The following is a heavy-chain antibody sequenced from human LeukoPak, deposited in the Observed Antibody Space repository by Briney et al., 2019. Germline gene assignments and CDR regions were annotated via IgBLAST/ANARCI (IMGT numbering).Heavy chain of an antibody. Sequence: SETLSLTCAVSGGSLSSGNWWTWVRQSPGKGLEWIGEIHHGGTTNYNPSLKSRVTISVDKPKNQFSLKLRSVTAADTAVYYCAKKDYYYMDVWGKGTTVTISS. CDR3: AKKDYYYMDV. CDR1: GGSLSSGNW. CDR2: IHHGGTT. J-gene: IGHJ6*03. V-gene: IGHV4-4*02.